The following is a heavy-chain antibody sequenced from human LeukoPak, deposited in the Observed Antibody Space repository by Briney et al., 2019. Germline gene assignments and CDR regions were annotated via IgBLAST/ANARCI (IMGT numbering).Heavy chain of an antibody. CDR1: GFTFSSYA. J-gene: IGHJ4*02. CDR2: ISYDGSNK. CDR3: ARDYSSGRKLMVRGVID. V-gene: IGHV3-30-3*01. Sequence: PGGSLRLSCAASGFTFSSYAMHWVRQAPGKGLEWVAVISYDGSNKYYADSVKGRFTISRDNSKNTLYLQMNSLRAEDTAVYYCARDYSSGRKLMVRGVIDWGQGTLVTVSS. D-gene: IGHD3-10*01.